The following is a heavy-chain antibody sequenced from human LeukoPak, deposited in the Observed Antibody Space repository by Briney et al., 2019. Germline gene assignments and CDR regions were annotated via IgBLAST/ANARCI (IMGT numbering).Heavy chain of an antibody. V-gene: IGHV3-53*01. J-gene: IGHJ4*02. CDR1: GFTVSSNY. CDR3: ARDTSYCSSTSCSYYFDY. CDR2: IYSGGST. D-gene: IGHD2-2*01. Sequence: GGSLRLSCAASGFTVSSNYMSWVRQAPGKGLEWVSVIYSGGSTYYADSVKGRFTISRDNSKNTLYLQMNRLRAEDTAVYYCARDTSYCSSTSCSYYFDYWGQGTLVTVSS.